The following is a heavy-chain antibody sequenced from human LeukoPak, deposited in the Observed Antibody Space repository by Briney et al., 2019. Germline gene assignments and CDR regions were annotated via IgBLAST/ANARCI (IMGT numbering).Heavy chain of an antibody. D-gene: IGHD6-19*01. CDR1: GFTFSSYD. CDR2: IRPSGDNT. V-gene: IGHV3-23*01. CDR3: ARVAGWHWFDP. J-gene: IGHJ5*02. Sequence: GGSLRLSCAASGFTFSSYDMTWVRQAPGRRLEWVSSIRPSGDNTYYGDSVKGRFTISRDNSKNTVYLQMNNMRVDDTAVYYCARVAGWHWFDPWGQGTLVIVSS.